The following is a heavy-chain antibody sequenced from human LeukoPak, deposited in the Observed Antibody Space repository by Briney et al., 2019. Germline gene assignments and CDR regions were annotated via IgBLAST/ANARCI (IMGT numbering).Heavy chain of an antibody. CDR1: GFTVSSNY. CDR3: ARDRDSSGYYYV. J-gene: IGHJ4*02. D-gene: IGHD3-22*01. CDR2: IYSGGST. V-gene: IGHV3-53*01. Sequence: GGSLRLSCAASGFTVSSNYMSWVRQAPGKGLEWVSVIYSGGSTYYADSVKGRSTISRDNFKNTLYLQMNSLRAEDTAVYYCARDRDSSGYYYVWGQGTLVTVSS.